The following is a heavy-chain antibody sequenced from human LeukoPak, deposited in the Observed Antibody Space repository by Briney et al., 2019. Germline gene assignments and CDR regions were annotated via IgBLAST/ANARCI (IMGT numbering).Heavy chain of an antibody. CDR2: ISTTSSYI. J-gene: IGHJ4*02. CDR1: GFSFSTYA. Sequence: PGGSLRLSCAASGFSFSTYAISWVRQAPGKGLEWVSCISTTSSYIFYADSVRGRFTISRDNAKNSLYLQMNSLRAEDTAVYYCARASWLFDVTTFDYWGQGTLVTVSS. CDR3: ARASWLFDVTTFDY. V-gene: IGHV3-21*01. D-gene: IGHD6-19*01.